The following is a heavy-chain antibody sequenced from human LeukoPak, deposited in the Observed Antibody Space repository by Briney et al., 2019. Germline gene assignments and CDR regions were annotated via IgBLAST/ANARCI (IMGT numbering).Heavy chain of an antibody. CDR2: ISGSGGST. CDR3: AKDLTTVTLFTLDY. J-gene: IGHJ4*02. V-gene: IGHV3-23*01. Sequence: GGSLRLSCAASGFTFSSYAMSWVCQAPGKGLEWVSAISGSGGSTYYADSVKGRFTISRDNSKNTLYLQMNSLRAEDTAVYYCAKDLTTVTLFTLDYWGQGTLVTVSS. CDR1: GFTFSSYA. D-gene: IGHD4-17*01.